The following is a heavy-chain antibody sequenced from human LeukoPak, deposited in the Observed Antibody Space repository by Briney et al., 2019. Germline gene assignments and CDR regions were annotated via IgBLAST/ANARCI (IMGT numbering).Heavy chain of an antibody. J-gene: IGHJ6*02. CDR2: INWSGGST. D-gene: IGHD2-15*01. Sequence: GGSLRLSCAASGFTFEDYGMSWVRQVPGKGLEWVSGINWSGGSTGYADSVKGRFTISRDNAKNSLYLQMNSLRAEDTALYSCVGLGGGYCRGGSCYSMKLDFYCYALDVWGQGTTVTVSS. CDR3: VGLGGGYCRGGSCYSMKLDFYCYALDV. V-gene: IGHV3-20*04. CDR1: GFTFEDYG.